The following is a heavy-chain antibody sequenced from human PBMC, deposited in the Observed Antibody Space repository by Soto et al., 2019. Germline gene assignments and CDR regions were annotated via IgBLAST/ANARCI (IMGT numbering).Heavy chain of an antibody. J-gene: IGHJ4*02. V-gene: IGHV4-39*01. CDR3: AIQSSGYTYGGGLDY. Sequence: SETLSLTCTVSGDSISSDSYYWGWIRQPPGKGLECIGSVYYSGRTYYNPSLESRVTISVDTSKSQFSLNLRSVTAADTAVYYCAIQSSGYTYGGGLDYWGQGTLVTVSS. D-gene: IGHD5-18*01. CDR1: GDSISSDSYY. CDR2: VYYSGRT.